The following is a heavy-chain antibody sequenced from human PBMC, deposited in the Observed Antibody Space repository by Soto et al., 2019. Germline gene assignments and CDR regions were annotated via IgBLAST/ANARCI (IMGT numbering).Heavy chain of an antibody. V-gene: IGHV2-5*01. CDR3: VHRRRTGTAHSSFDS. CDR2: IFWNDDK. J-gene: IGHJ4*02. D-gene: IGHD1-7*01. Sequence: GSGPTAGEPTQTLTLTCTFSGFSLITSGEGLGWIRHPPGKALEWLALIFWNDDKRYSPSLKSRLTITKDTSKNKVLLGMTNMDPVETATYYCVHRRRTGTAHSSFDSWGQGTPVTVSS. CDR1: GFSLITSGEG.